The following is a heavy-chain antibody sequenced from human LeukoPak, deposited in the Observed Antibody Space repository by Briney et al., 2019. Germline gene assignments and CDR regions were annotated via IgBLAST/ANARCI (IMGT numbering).Heavy chain of an antibody. CDR3: ARMGIAVAGVFDY. V-gene: IGHV3-30*04. Sequence: GGSLRLSCAASGFTFSSYAMHWVRQAPGKGLEWVAVISYDGSNKYYADSVKGRFTISRDNSKNTLYLQVNSLRAEDTAVYYCARMGIAVAGVFDYWGQGTLVTVSS. J-gene: IGHJ4*02. CDR2: ISYDGSNK. CDR1: GFTFSSYA. D-gene: IGHD6-19*01.